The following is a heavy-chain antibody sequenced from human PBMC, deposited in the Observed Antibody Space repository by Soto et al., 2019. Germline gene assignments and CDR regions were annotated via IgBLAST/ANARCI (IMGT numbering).Heavy chain of an antibody. Sequence: QVQLVQSGAEVKKPGSSVKVSCKASGGTFSSYAISWVGQAPGQGLEWMGGIIPIFGTANYAQKFQGRVTITADESTSTAYMELSSLRSEDTAVYYCAREGGSGSYRYYGMDVWGQGTTVTVSS. V-gene: IGHV1-69*12. CDR3: AREGGSGSYRYYGMDV. CDR2: IIPIFGTA. J-gene: IGHJ6*02. CDR1: GGTFSSYA. D-gene: IGHD3-10*01.